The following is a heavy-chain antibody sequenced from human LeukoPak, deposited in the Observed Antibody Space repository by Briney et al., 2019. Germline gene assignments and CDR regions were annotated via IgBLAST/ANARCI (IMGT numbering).Heavy chain of an antibody. Sequence: SETLSLTCAVYGGSFSGDFWSWIRQSPGKGLEWIGEINHSGSTNYNPSLKSRVTISVDTSRKQFFLRLSSVTAADTAMYYCARDRYYYDSSNYYAWFDPWGQGTLVTVSS. CDR2: INHSGST. CDR1: GGSFSGDF. D-gene: IGHD3-22*01. J-gene: IGHJ5*02. V-gene: IGHV4-34*01. CDR3: ARDRYYYDSSNYYAWFDP.